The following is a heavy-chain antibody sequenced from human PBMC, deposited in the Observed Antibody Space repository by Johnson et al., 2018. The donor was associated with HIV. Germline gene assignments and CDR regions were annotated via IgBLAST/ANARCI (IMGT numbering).Heavy chain of an antibody. D-gene: IGHD1-14*01. CDR2: ISGSGGRT. Sequence: VQLVESGGGLVKPGGSLRLSCAASGFTFSNAWMSWVRQAPGKGLEWVSAISGSGGRTNYADSVKGRFTISRDNSKNTLYLQINSLRPQDTAVYYCARTRQGAFDIWGQGTMVTVSS. J-gene: IGHJ3*02. V-gene: IGHV3-23*04. CDR1: GFTFSNAW. CDR3: ARTRQGAFDI.